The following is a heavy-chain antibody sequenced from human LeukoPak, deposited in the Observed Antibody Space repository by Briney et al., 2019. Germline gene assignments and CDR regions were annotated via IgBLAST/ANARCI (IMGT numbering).Heavy chain of an antibody. V-gene: IGHV3-33*01. J-gene: IGHJ5*02. CDR2: IWYTGSNK. CDR3: ARDWGEDWFDL. D-gene: IGHD3-16*01. CDR1: GFTFRDFG. Sequence: PGGTLGLSCVVSGFTFRDFGMHWAPQAPRKGLEGVAVIWYTGSNKSYTDPVKVRLTISRNSSKNTLYLQMNSLRAEDTAVYYCARDWGEDWFDLWGQGTLVTVS.